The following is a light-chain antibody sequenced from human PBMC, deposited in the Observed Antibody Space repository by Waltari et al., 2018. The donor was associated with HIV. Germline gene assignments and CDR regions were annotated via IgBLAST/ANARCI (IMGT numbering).Light chain of an antibody. CDR1: STDGGGYTY. Sequence: QSALTQPPSASGSPGQSVTISCTGISTDGGGYTYVSWYQHHPGKAPKLMIYEGNRRPSGVPERFSGSKSGNTASLTVSGLQADDEADYYCSSYAGTNRLFGGGTKLTVL. J-gene: IGLJ2*01. V-gene: IGLV2-8*01. CDR3: SSYAGTNRL. CDR2: EGN.